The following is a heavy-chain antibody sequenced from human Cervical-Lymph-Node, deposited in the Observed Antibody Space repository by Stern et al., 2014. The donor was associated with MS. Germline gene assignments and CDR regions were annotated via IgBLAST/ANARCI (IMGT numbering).Heavy chain of an antibody. CDR2: ISYDGGNE. J-gene: IGHJ3*01. Sequence: VQLVESGGGVVPPGRSLRLSCAASGFTFSNFGMHWVRQAPGKGLEWVTLISYDGGNEYYADFVKGRFTITRDDSKNKVYLQLNSLRPEDTAVYYCAKGRTVAGKGVGAFDVWGQGTLVTVSS. V-gene: IGHV3-30*18. CDR1: GFTFSNFG. D-gene: IGHD6-19*01. CDR3: AKGRTVAGKGVGAFDV.